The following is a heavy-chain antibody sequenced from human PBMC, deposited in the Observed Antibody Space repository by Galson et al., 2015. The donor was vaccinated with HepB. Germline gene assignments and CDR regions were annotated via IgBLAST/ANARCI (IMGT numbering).Heavy chain of an antibody. D-gene: IGHD4-11*01. CDR2: IIPIFGTA. V-gene: IGHV1-69*13. Sequence: SVKVSCKASGGTFSSYAISWVRQAPGQGLEWMGGIIPIFGTANYAQKFQGRVTITADESTSTAYMELSSLRSEDTAVYYCARMMTTVTTFDYWGQGTLVTVSS. CDR1: GGTFSSYA. J-gene: IGHJ4*02. CDR3: ARMMTTVTTFDY.